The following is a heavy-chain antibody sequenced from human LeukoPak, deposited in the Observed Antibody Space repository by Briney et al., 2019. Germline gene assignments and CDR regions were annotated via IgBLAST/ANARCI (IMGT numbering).Heavy chain of an antibody. CDR2: INHSVGT. V-gene: IGHV4-34*01. D-gene: IGHD2-15*01. Sequence: PSETLSLSCAVYGGSFSGYYWSWIRQPPGKGLEWMGEINHSVGTNNNPSLKRRVTISVDTSKHQLSLKLSSVTAADTAVYYCARGRPPRQQVASVGYYYYGMDVWGRGTTVSVPT. CDR1: GGSFSGYY. CDR3: ARGRPPRQQVASVGYYYYGMDV. J-gene: IGHJ6*04.